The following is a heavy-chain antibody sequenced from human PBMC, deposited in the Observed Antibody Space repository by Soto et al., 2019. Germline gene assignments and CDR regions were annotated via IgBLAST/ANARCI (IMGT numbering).Heavy chain of an antibody. CDR1: GESISSNYW. CDR3: ARVSYSIDSVSSSTWFDP. V-gene: IGHV4-4*02. CDR2: VYHSGST. D-gene: IGHD6-13*01. Sequence: QVQLQESGPGLVKPSGTLSLTCTVSGESISSNYWWTWVRQPPGKGLAWIAEVYHSGSTNYNPSLNSRITLSVDKSKNQFSLRLRSVTAADTAVYYCARVSYSIDSVSSSTWFDPWGPGTLVNVFS. J-gene: IGHJ5*01.